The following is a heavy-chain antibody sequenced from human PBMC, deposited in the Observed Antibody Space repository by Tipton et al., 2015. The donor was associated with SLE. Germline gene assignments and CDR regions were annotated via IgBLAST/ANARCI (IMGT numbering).Heavy chain of an antibody. D-gene: IGHD3-10*01. Sequence: GLVKPSETLSLTCTVSGGSMSSYYWSWIRQPPGKGLEWIGYIYYSGSTNYNPSLKSRVTISVDTSKNQFSLKLSSVTAADTAVYYCARETVGYYYGSGSSDYFDYWGQGTLVTVSS. J-gene: IGHJ4*02. CDR1: GGSMSSYY. CDR2: IYYSGST. V-gene: IGHV4-59*01. CDR3: ARETVGYYYGSGSSDYFDY.